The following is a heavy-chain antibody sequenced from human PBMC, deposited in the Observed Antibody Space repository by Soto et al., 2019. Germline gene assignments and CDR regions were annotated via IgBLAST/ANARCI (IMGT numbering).Heavy chain of an antibody. CDR1: GFTFSSYW. D-gene: IGHD3-3*01. V-gene: IGHV3-7*01. CDR2: IKQDGSEK. CDR3: ARDLYDFWTNPSDAFDI. J-gene: IGHJ3*02. Sequence: ESGGGLVQPGGSLRLSCAASGFTFSSYWMSWVRQAPGKGLEWVANIKQDGSEKYYVDSVKGRFTISRDNAKNSLYLQMNSLRAEDTAVYYCARDLYDFWTNPSDAFDIWGQGTMVTVSS.